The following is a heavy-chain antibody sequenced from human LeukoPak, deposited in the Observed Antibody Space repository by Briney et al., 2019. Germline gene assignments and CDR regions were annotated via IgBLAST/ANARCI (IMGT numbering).Heavy chain of an antibody. D-gene: IGHD1-26*01. Sequence: ASETLSLTCTVSGGSISSGGFYWSWIRQPPGKGLEWIGYIYHSGSTYYNPSLKSRVTISVDTSKNQFSLKLSSVTAADTAVYYCASTRAFSDYWGQGTLVTVSS. J-gene: IGHJ4*02. V-gene: IGHV4-30-2*01. CDR1: GGSISSGGFY. CDR2: IYHSGST. CDR3: ASTRAFSDY.